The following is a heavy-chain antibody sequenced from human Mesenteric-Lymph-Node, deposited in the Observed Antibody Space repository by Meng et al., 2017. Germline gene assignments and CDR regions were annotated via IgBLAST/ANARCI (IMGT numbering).Heavy chain of an antibody. CDR3: ARGGPNDFWSGYLDY. Sequence: QVQLVQSGAAVNKPWASVNVSCKASGYTFTSNGISWVRQAPGQGLEWMGWISAYNGNTNYAQKLQGRVTMTTDTSTSTAYMELRSLRSDDTAVYYCARGGPNDFWSGYLDYWGQGTLVTVSS. V-gene: IGHV1-18*01. D-gene: IGHD3-3*01. CDR1: GYTFTSNG. J-gene: IGHJ4*02. CDR2: ISAYNGNT.